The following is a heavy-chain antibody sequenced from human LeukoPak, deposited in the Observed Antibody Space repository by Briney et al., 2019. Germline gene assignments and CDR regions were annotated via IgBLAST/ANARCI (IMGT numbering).Heavy chain of an antibody. CDR3: GTGYCSGGSCLDY. D-gene: IGHD2-15*01. CDR2: IYYSGST. Sequence: SETLSLTCTVSGGSISSYYWSWIRQPPGKGLEWIGYIYYSGSTNYNPSRKSRVTISVDTSKNQFSLKLSSVTAADTAVYYCGTGYCSGGSCLDYWGQGTLVTVSS. V-gene: IGHV4-59*12. J-gene: IGHJ4*02. CDR1: GGSISSYY.